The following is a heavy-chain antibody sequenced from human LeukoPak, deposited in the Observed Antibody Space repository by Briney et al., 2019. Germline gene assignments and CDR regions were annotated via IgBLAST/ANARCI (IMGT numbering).Heavy chain of an antibody. CDR3: ARGIAAAENWFDP. J-gene: IGHJ5*02. Sequence: ASVKVSCKASGYTFTGYYMHWVRQAPGRGLEWMGWINPNSGGTNYAQKFQGWVTMTRDTSISTAYMELSRLRSDDTAVYYCARGIAAAENWFDPWGQGTLVTVSS. D-gene: IGHD6-13*01. V-gene: IGHV1-2*04. CDR1: GYTFTGYY. CDR2: INPNSGGT.